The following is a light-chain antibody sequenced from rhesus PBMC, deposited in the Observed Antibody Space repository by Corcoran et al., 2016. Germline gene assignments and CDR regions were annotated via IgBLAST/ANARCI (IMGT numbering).Light chain of an antibody. V-gene: IGKV3S9*01. CDR3: YQHSSGYS. CDR2: GAS. J-gene: IGKJ2*01. CDR1: QSVSSY. Sequence: EIVMTQSPATLSLSPGERATLSCRASQSVSSYVAWYQQKPGQAPRLLIYGASSRATGIPDRFRGSVSGTDFTLIISSLEPEDVGVYHCYQHSSGYSFGQGTKVEIK.